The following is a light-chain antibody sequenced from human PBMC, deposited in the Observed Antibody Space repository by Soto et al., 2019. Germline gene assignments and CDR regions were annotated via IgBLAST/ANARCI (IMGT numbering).Light chain of an antibody. J-gene: IGKJ1*01. CDR1: QEISGY. CDR2: GVS. CDR3: KNLHCA. Sequence: IHLTQSPSSLSASVGDRVTITCRASQEISGYLAWYQQTPGKAPNLLIYGVSTLQDGVSSRFSGRGSGTDFSLTISSLQPEDFATYYCKNLHCAFGPGT. V-gene: IGKV1-9*01.